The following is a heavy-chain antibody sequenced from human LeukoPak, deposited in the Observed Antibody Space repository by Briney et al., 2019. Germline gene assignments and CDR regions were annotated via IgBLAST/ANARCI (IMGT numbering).Heavy chain of an antibody. Sequence: SETLSLTCAVYGGSFSGYYWSWIRQPPGKGLEWIGEINHSGSTNYNPSLKSRVTLSVDTSKNQFSLKLSSVTAADTAVYYCARGPEAGYSYGGFDYWGQGTLVTVSS. CDR2: INHSGST. D-gene: IGHD5-18*01. J-gene: IGHJ4*02. CDR1: GGSFSGYY. CDR3: ARGPEAGYSYGGFDY. V-gene: IGHV4-34*01.